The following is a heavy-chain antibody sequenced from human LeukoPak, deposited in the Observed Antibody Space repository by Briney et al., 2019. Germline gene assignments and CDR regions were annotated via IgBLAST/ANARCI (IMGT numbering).Heavy chain of an antibody. D-gene: IGHD3-22*01. CDR3: ARDRSEQYFDGSGYSDY. Sequence: ASVKVSCKASGYTFTSYGISWVRQAPGQGLEWMGGIIPIFGTANYAQKFQGRVTITTDESTSTAYMELSSLRSEDTAVYYCARDRSEQYFDGSGYSDYWGQGTLVTVSS. J-gene: IGHJ4*02. CDR2: IIPIFGTA. V-gene: IGHV1-69*05. CDR1: GYTFTSYG.